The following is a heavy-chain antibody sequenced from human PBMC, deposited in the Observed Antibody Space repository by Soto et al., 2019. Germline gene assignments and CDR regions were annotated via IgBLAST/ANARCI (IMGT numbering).Heavy chain of an antibody. CDR1: GFTFSDYY. CDR3: ARDTKWLHNSYGMDV. V-gene: IGHV3-11*01. D-gene: IGHD3-22*01. CDR2: ISSSGSTI. Sequence: VGSLRLSCAASGFTFSDYYMSWIRQAPGKGLEWVSYISSSGSTIYYADTVKGRFTISRDNAKNSLYLQMNSLRAEDTAVYYCARDTKWLHNSYGMDVWGQGTTVTVSS. J-gene: IGHJ6*02.